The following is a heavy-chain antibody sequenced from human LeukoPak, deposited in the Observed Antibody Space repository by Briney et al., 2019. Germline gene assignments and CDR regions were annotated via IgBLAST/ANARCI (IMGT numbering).Heavy chain of an antibody. V-gene: IGHV4-4*02. CDR3: ARHKYSLLPDF. J-gene: IGHJ4*02. CDR2: IYHSGST. CDR1: GGSISSSNW. Sequence: PSETLSLTCAVSGGSISSSNWWSWVRQPPGKGLEWIGEIYHSGSTNYNPSLKSRVTISVDTSKNQFSLKLSSVTAADTAVYYCARHKYSLLPDFWGLGILVSVSS. D-gene: IGHD5-18*01.